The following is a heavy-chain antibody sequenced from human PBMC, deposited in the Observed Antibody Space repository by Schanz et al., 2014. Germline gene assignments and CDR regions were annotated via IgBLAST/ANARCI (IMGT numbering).Heavy chain of an antibody. CDR2: ISNTGDYI. V-gene: IGHV3-21*06. J-gene: IGHJ4*02. D-gene: IGHD1-1*01. CDR1: GLDFSPYS. CDR3: THDRDDSDVDY. Sequence: DVHLVDSGGGLVKPGGSLRLSCAASGLDFSPYSRNWVRQAPGKGLEWVSSISNTGDYIYYADSVKGRFTISRDNAKNSLYLQMHSLTAADTALYYCTHDRDDSDVDYWGQGALVTVSS.